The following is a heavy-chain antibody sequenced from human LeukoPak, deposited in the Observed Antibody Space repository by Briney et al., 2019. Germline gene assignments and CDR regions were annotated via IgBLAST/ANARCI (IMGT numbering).Heavy chain of an antibody. V-gene: IGHV3-7*01. D-gene: IGHD1-26*01. CDR2: IKQDGSEK. J-gene: IGHJ4*02. CDR3: ARDLPVVGAPGFDY. CDR1: GFSFSSYW. Sequence: GGSLRLSCTASGFSFSSYWMSWVRQAPGKGLEWVANIKQDGSEKLYVDSVKGRFTISRDNAKNSLYLQMNSLRAEDTAVYYCARDLPVVGAPGFDYWGQGTLVTVSS.